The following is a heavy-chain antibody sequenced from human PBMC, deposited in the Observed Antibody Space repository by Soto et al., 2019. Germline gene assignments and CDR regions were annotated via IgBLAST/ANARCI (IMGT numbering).Heavy chain of an antibody. CDR2: ISSSGSTI. CDR1: GFTFSSYE. J-gene: IGHJ4*02. D-gene: IGHD5-12*01. Sequence: EVQLVESGGGLVQPGGSLRLSCAASGFTFSSYEMNWVRQAPGKGLEWVSYISSSGSTIYYADSVKGRFTISRDNAKNSLYLQMNSLRAEDTAVYYCASGDGYNPTPNFFDYWGQGTLVTVSS. CDR3: ASGDGYNPTPNFFDY. V-gene: IGHV3-48*03.